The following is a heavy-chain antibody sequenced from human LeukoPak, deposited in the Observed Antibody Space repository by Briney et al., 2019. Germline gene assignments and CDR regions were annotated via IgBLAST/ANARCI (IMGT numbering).Heavy chain of an antibody. CDR3: ARDPLRWLQNNYYYYYMDV. Sequence: GGSLRLSCAASGFTFSNYAMSWVRQAPGKGLEWVSAISGSGGTTYYADSVRGRFSISRDNSDNTLFLQMNSLRAEDTAVYYCARDPLRWLQNNYYYYYMDVWGKGTTVTVSS. CDR2: ISGSGGTT. V-gene: IGHV3-23*01. J-gene: IGHJ6*03. D-gene: IGHD5-24*01. CDR1: GFTFSNYA.